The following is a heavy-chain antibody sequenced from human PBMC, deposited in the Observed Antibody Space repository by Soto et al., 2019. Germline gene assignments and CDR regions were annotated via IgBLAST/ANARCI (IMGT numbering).Heavy chain of an antibody. CDR3: AREFEYSSSSGLRNAFDI. J-gene: IGHJ3*02. D-gene: IGHD6-6*01. CDR1: GYTFTSYA. CDR2: ISAYSGNT. V-gene: IGHV1-18*01. Sequence: ASVKVSCKASGYTFTSYAIRWVRQAPGQGLEWMGWISAYSGNTNYAQKFQGRVTMTRDTSTSTVYMELSSLRSEDTAVYYCAREFEYSSSSGLRNAFDIWGQGTMVTVSS.